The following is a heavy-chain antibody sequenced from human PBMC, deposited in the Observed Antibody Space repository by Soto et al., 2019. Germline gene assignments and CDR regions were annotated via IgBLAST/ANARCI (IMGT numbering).Heavy chain of an antibody. CDR3: ARDLGVVPAAMDV. CDR2: ISSSSSYI. CDR1: GFTFSRYI. Sequence: LXLSCAPSGFTFSRYIMNWVRQAPVKGLEWVSSISSSSSYIYYADSVKGRFTISRDNAKNSLYLQMNSLRAEDTAVYYCARDLGVVPAAMDVWGQGTTVTVSS. D-gene: IGHD2-2*01. V-gene: IGHV3-21*01. J-gene: IGHJ6*02.